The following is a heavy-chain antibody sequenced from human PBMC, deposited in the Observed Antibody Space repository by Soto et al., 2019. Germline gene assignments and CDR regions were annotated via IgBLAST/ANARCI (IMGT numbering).Heavy chain of an antibody. V-gene: IGHV1-69*13. Sequence: AASVKVSCKASGGTFSSYAISWVRQAPGQGLEWMGGIIPIFGTANYAQKFQGRVTITADESTSTAYMELSSLRSEDTAVYYCARALTPAMVLLRSYYYYGMDVWGQGTTVTVSS. CDR3: ARALTPAMVLLRSYYYYGMDV. CDR2: IIPIFGTA. D-gene: IGHD5-18*01. CDR1: GGTFSSYA. J-gene: IGHJ6*02.